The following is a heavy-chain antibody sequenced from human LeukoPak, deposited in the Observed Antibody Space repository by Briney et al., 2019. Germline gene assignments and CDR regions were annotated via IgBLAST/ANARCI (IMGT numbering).Heavy chain of an antibody. D-gene: IGHD1-26*01. Sequence: GASVKVSCKASGGTFSSYAISWVRQAPGQGLEWMGGIIPIFGTANYPQKFQGRVTITADESTSTAYMELSSLRSEDTAVYYCASTSSSGSYQDWGQGTLVTVSS. CDR1: GGTFSSYA. V-gene: IGHV1-69*01. CDR3: ASTSSSGSYQD. CDR2: IIPIFGTA. J-gene: IGHJ4*02.